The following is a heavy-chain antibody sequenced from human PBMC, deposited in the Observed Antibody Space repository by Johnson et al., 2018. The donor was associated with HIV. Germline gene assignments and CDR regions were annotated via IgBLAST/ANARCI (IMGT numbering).Heavy chain of an antibody. CDR1: GFTVSSNY. CDR3: ASPSGSSRLAFDI. V-gene: IGHV3-66*02. D-gene: IGHD1-26*01. J-gene: IGHJ3*02. Sequence: VQLVESGGGLVQPGGSLRLSCAASGFTVSSNYMSWVRQAPGKGLEWVSVIYSGGSTYYADSVKGRFTLSRDNSKNTLYLQMNSLSAEDTAVYYCASPSGSSRLAFDIWGQGTMVTVSS. CDR2: IYSGGST.